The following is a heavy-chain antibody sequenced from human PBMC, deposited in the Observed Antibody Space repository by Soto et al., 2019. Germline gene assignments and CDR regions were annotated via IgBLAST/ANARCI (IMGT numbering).Heavy chain of an antibody. CDR1: GFTFSRYA. J-gene: IGHJ4*02. CDR3: ARSPYYYDSSNYYGY. V-gene: IGHV3-23*01. CDR2: ISGSGGST. D-gene: IGHD3-22*01. Sequence: PGGALRLSCAASGFTFSRYAMSWVRQAPGKGLEWVSAISGSGGSTYYADSVKGRFTISRDNSKNTLYLQMNSLRAEDTAVYYCARSPYYYDSSNYYGYWGQGTLVTVSS.